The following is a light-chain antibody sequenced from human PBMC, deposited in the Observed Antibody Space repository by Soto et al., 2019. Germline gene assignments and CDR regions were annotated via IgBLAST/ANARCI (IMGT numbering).Light chain of an antibody. CDR2: GNN. Sequence: QPVLTQPPSVSGAPGQRVTISCTGSSSNFGAGYDVHWYQQVPGTAPKLLIYGNNNRPSGVPDRFSGSKSGISASLAITGLQAEDEADYYCQSYDSSLSGSVFGGGTKLTVL. V-gene: IGLV1-40*01. CDR3: QSYDSSLSGSV. CDR1: SSNFGAGYD. J-gene: IGLJ2*01.